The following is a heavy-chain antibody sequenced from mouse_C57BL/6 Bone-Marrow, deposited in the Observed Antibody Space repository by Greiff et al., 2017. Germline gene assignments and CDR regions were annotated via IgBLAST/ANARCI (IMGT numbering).Heavy chain of an antibody. CDR3: ARVYYYGSSYQYFDV. V-gene: IGHV1-72*01. CDR2: IDPNSGGT. CDR1: GYTFTSYW. J-gene: IGHJ1*03. Sequence: QVQLQQPGAELVKPGASVKLSCKASGYTFTSYWMHWVKQRPGRGLEWIGRIDPNSGGTKYNEKFKSKATLTVDTPSRTAYMQLSSLTSEYSAVYYCARVYYYGSSYQYFDVWGTGTTVTVSS. D-gene: IGHD1-1*01.